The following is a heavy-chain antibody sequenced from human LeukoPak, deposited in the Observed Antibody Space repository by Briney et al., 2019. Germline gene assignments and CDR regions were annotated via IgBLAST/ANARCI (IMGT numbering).Heavy chain of an antibody. CDR3: ARGEWDLLFDY. CDR1: GGSISGYY. D-gene: IGHD1-26*01. Sequence: SETLSLTSTVSGGSISGYYWSWIRQPPGKGLEWIGYIFYSGSTNYNPSLKSRVTISVATSKNQFSLKLRSATAVDTAVYCCARGEWDLLFDYWGQGTLVTVSS. J-gene: IGHJ4*02. CDR2: IFYSGST. V-gene: IGHV4-59*01.